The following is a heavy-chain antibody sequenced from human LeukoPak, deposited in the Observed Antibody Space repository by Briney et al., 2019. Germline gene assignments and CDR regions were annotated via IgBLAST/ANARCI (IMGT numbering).Heavy chain of an antibody. Sequence: ASVNVSCKASGYTFTSYAMNWVRQAPGQGLEWMGWINTNTGNPTYAQGFTGRFVFSLDTSVSPAYLQISSLKAEDTAVYYCARDQRNAVAGTFDYWGQGTLVTVSS. CDR1: GYTFTSYA. J-gene: IGHJ4*02. D-gene: IGHD6-19*01. CDR3: ARDQRNAVAGTFDY. CDR2: INTNTGNP. V-gene: IGHV7-4-1*02.